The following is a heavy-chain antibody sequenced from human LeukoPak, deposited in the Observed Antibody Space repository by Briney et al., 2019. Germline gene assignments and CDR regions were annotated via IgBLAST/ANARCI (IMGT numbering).Heavy chain of an antibody. CDR1: GFTFSSYS. D-gene: IGHD6-6*01. Sequence: GGSLRLSCAASGFTFSSYSMNWVRQAPGKGLEWVSFISSSRSYIYYADSVKGRFTISRDNSKNTLYLQMNSLRAEDTAVYYCARDSSSSGWSDPWGQGTLVTVSS. V-gene: IGHV3-21*01. J-gene: IGHJ5*02. CDR3: ARDSSSSGWSDP. CDR2: ISSSRSYI.